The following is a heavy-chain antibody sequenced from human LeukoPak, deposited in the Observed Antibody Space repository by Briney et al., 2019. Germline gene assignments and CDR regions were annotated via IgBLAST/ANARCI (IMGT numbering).Heavy chain of an antibody. CDR1: GFTFSSYS. V-gene: IGHV3-21*01. Sequence: PGGSLRLSCAASGFTFSSYSMNWVRQAPGKGLECVSSISSSSSYIYYADSVKGRFTISRDNAKNSLYLQMNSLRAAETAVYYCARLGGLRHLDNRFDPWGQGTLVTVSS. CDR2: ISSSSSYI. D-gene: IGHD3-16*01. J-gene: IGHJ5*02. CDR3: ARLGGLRHLDNRFDP.